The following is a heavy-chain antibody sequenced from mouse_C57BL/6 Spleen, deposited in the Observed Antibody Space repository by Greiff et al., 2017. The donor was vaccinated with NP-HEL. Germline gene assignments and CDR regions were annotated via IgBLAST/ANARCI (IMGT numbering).Heavy chain of an antibody. CDR3: ARPNYGSSYDYAMDY. J-gene: IGHJ4*01. D-gene: IGHD1-1*01. V-gene: IGHV1-59*01. CDR1: GYTFTSYW. Sequence: VQLQQPGAELVRPGTSVKLSCKASGYTFTSYWMHWVKQRPGQGLEWIGVIDPSDSYTNYNQKFKGKATLTVDTSSSTAYMQLSSLTSEDSAVYYCARPNYGSSYDYAMDYWGQGTSVTVSS. CDR2: IDPSDSYT.